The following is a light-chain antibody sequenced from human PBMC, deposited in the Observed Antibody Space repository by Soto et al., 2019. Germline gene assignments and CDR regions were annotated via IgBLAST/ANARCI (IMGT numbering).Light chain of an antibody. CDR1: RNVSIY. CDR2: ATS. J-gene: IGKJ5*01. CDR3: QQSYKMPS. V-gene: IGKV1-39*01. Sequence: EIPLTQSRSSLAASVGDSLTLTCRASRNVSIYLNWYQHKPGKGPTLLIHATSNLQLGVPSRFSGSGSGTEFTLTISSLEPEDFGTYYCQQSYKMPSFGQGRRLEIK.